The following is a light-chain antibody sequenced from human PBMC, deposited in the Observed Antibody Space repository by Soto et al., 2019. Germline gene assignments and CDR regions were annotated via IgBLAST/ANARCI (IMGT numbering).Light chain of an antibody. CDR2: GAS. CDR3: QQYGSSPRT. J-gene: IGKJ1*01. CDR1: QSVSSSY. V-gene: IGKV3-20*01. Sequence: EIVCTHSPGTLSLSPGERATLSFRASQSVSSSYLAWYQQKPGQAPRLLIYGASSRATGIPDRFSGSGSGTDFTLTISRLEPEDFAVYYCQQYGSSPRTFGQGTKVDIK.